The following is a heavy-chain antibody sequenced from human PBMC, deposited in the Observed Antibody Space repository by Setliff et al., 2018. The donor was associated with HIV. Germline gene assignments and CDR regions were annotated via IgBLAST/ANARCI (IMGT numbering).Heavy chain of an antibody. V-gene: IGHV3-48*02. CDR1: GFTFSNYC. D-gene: IGHD1-7*01. J-gene: IGHJ6*03. CDR2: ISSASSTI. CDR3: AKNTPSIINYPYYYYMDV. Sequence: GGSLRLSCAASGFTFSNYCMTWVRQAPGKGLEWLSYISSASSTIYYADSVKGRFTISRDNSKSTLYLQMNSLRDGDTALYYCAKNTPSIINYPYYYYMDVWGKGTTVTVSS.